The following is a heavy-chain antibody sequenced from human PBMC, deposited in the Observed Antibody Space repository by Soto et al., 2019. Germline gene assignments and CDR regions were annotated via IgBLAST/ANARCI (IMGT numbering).Heavy chain of an antibody. Sequence: SGPTLVNPTQTLTLTCTFSGFSVSTSGMCVTWTRQSPGKALEWLALIDWNDDKYYNTSLKTRLTISKDTSKNQVVLTMTNMDXVDTATXYCARARAXAPGYYYXMDVWGQGTTVTVSS. CDR3: ARARAXAPGYYYXMDV. J-gene: IGHJ6*02. D-gene: IGHD6-6*01. V-gene: IGHV2-70*01. CDR2: IDWNDDK. CDR1: GFSVSTSGMC.